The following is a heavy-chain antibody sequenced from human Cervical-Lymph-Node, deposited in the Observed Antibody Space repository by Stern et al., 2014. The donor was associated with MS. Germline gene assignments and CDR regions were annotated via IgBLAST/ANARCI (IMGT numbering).Heavy chain of an antibody. CDR3: ARGRGGDGYSRAYFDS. J-gene: IGHJ4*02. CDR2: INPSGGSP. V-gene: IGHV1-46*01. CDR1: GYTFTSHY. Sequence: VQLVESGAEVKKPGASVKVSCKTSGYTFTSHYMPWVRQAPGQGLEWMGIINPSGGSPSYAQKFQGRVSMTRDTSTSTVYMELSSLRSEDTAVYYCARGRGGDGYSRAYFDSWGQGTLVTVSS. D-gene: IGHD5-24*01.